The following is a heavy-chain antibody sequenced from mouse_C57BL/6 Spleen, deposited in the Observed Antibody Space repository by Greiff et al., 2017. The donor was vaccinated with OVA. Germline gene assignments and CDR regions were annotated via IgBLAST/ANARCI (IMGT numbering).Heavy chain of an antibody. Sequence: VQLQQSGPELVKPGASVKIPCKASGYTFTDYNMDWVKQSHGKSLEWIGDINPNNGGTIYNQKFKGKATLTVDKSSSTAYMELRSLTSEDTAVDYCARNPEGSYAMDYWGQGTSVTVSS. V-gene: IGHV1-18*01. J-gene: IGHJ4*01. CDR2: INPNNGGT. CDR3: ARNPEGSYAMDY. D-gene: IGHD3-3*01. CDR1: GYTFTDYN.